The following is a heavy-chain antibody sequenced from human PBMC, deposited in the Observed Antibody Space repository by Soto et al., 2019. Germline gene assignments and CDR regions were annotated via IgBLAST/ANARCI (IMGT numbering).Heavy chain of an antibody. D-gene: IGHD1-26*01. CDR3: ARGLGRSLGHYYCMDV. V-gene: IGHV4-34*01. CDR1: GGSFSGYY. J-gene: IGHJ6*02. CDR2: INHSGST. Sequence: SETLSLTCAVYGGSFSGYYWSWIRQPPGKGLEWIGEINHSGSTNYNPSLKSRVTISVDTSKNQFSLKLSSVTAADTAVYYCARGLGRSLGHYYCMDVWGQGTTVTVSS.